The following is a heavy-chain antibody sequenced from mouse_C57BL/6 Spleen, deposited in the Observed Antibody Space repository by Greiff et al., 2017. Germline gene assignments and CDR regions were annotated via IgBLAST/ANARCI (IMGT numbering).Heavy chain of an antibody. CDR3: ARQDYYGSSAFDY. CDR1: GYTFTDYN. V-gene: IGHV1-18*01. CDR2: INPNNGGT. D-gene: IGHD1-1*01. Sequence: VQLKQSGPELVKPGASVKIPCKASGYTFTDYNMDWVKQSHGKSLEWIGDINPNNGGTIYNQKFKGKATLTVDKSSSTAYMELRSLTSEDTAVYYCARQDYYGSSAFDYWGQGTTLTVSS. J-gene: IGHJ2*01.